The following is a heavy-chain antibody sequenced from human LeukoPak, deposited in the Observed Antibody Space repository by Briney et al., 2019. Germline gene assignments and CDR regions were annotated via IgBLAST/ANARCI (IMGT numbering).Heavy chain of an antibody. V-gene: IGHV1-69*01. CDR1: GGTFSSYA. J-gene: IGHJ6*03. Sequence: GSSVKVSCKASGGTFSSYAISWVRQAPGQGLEWMGGIIPIFGTANYAQKFQGRVTITADESTSTAYMELSSLRSEDTAVYYCARENRGYSQDVGYYYYMDVWGKGTTVTISS. CDR2: IIPIFGTA. D-gene: IGHD5-18*01. CDR3: ARENRGYSQDVGYYYYMDV.